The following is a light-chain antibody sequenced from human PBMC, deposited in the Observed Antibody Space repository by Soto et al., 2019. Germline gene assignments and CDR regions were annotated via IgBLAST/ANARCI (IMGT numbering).Light chain of an antibody. Sequence: DIVMTQSPDSLAVSLGERATINCKSSQSVLYSSNNKNFLAWYQQKPGQPPKLLIYWASTRESGVPDRFSGSGSGTDFTLTISSLQAEDVAVYYCQQHYNTPRTFGQGTKVEIK. V-gene: IGKV4-1*01. J-gene: IGKJ1*01. CDR2: WAS. CDR1: QSVLYSSNNKNF. CDR3: QQHYNTPRT.